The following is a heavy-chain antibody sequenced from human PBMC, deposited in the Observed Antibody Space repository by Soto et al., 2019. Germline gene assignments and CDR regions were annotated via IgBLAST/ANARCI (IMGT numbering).Heavy chain of an antibody. CDR2: ISYDGSKK. V-gene: IGHV3-30-3*01. J-gene: IGHJ4*02. Sequence: GGSLRLSCAASGFTFSSYAMHWVRQAPGKGLEWVAVISYDGSKKYYADSVKGRFTISRDNSKNTLYLQMNSLRAEDTAVYYCARMEFWGDVDYWGQGTLVTVSS. D-gene: IGHD3-16*01. CDR1: GFTFSSYA. CDR3: ARMEFWGDVDY.